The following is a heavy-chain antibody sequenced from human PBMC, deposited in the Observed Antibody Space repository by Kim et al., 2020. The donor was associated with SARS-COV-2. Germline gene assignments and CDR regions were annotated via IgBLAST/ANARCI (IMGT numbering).Heavy chain of an antibody. CDR3: AKGVAGRSGGDFDNW. V-gene: IGHV3-33*06. D-gene: IGHD3-10*01. CDR1: GFTFSSSA. CDR2: IWSDGSNK. J-gene: IGHJ5*01. Sequence: GGSLRLSCAASGFTFSSSAMHWVRQAPGKGLEWVAVIWSDGSNKYYADSVRGRFTISRDNSKTTVYLQMNSLGGDDTAVYYCAKGVAGRSGGDFDNW.